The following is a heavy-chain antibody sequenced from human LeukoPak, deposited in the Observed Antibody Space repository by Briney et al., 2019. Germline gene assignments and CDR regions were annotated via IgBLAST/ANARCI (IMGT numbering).Heavy chain of an antibody. V-gene: IGHV5-51*01. CDR1: GYRFTSYW. CDR3: ARQRPHYYDSSGYGDY. J-gene: IGHJ4*02. CDR2: IYPGDSDT. D-gene: IGHD3-22*01. Sequence: GESLQISCQGSGYRFTSYWIGWVRQMPGKGLEWMGIIYPGDSDTRYSPSFQGQVTISADKSISTAYLQWSSLKASDTAMYYCARQRPHYYDSSGYGDYWGRGTLVTVSA.